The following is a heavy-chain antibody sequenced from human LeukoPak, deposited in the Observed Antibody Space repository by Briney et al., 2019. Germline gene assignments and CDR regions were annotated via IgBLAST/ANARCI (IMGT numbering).Heavy chain of an antibody. Sequence: PGGSLRLSCAASGFTFSSYSMNWVRQAPGKGLEWVSSISSSSSYIYYADSEKGRFTISRDNAKNSLYLQMNSLRAEDTAVYYCASWDCSSTSCYHAFDIWGQGTMVTVSS. CDR3: ASWDCSSTSCYHAFDI. V-gene: IGHV3-21*01. CDR1: GFTFSSYS. CDR2: ISSSSSYI. J-gene: IGHJ3*02. D-gene: IGHD2-2*01.